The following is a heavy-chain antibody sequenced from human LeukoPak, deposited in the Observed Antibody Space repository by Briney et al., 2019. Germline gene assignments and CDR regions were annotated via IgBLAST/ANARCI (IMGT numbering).Heavy chain of an antibody. CDR3: ARDFGYYYDSSGYLFDY. D-gene: IGHD3-22*01. J-gene: IGHJ4*02. CDR2: IWYDGSNK. Sequence: PGRSLRLSCAASGFTFSSYGMHWVRQAPGKGLEWVAVIWYDGSNKYYADSVKGRFTISRDNSKNTLYLQMNSLRAEDTAVYYCARDFGYYYDSSGYLFDYWGQGTLATVSS. CDR1: GFTFSSYG. V-gene: IGHV3-33*01.